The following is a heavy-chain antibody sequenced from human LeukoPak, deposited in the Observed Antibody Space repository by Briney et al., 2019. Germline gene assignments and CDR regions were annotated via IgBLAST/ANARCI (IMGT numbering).Heavy chain of an antibody. Sequence: GGSLRLSCAASGFTFSNYAMHWVRQAPGKGLEYGSAISSNGGSTYYANSVKGRFTISRDNSKNTLYLQMGSLKAEDMAIYYCARAMAIQLWWVPDYWGQGTLVTVSS. V-gene: IGHV3-64*01. CDR2: ISSNGGST. D-gene: IGHD5-18*01. J-gene: IGHJ4*02. CDR1: GFTFSNYA. CDR3: ARAMAIQLWWVPDY.